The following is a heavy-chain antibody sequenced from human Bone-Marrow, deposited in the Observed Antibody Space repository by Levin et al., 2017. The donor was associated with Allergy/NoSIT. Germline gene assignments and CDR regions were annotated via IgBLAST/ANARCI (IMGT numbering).Heavy chain of an antibody. CDR3: AREIVVVPAAIYYYYGMDV. CDR2: IYTSGST. Sequence: SETLSLTCTVSGGSISSYYWSWIRQPAGKGLEWIGRIYTSGSTNYNPSLKSRVTMSVDTSKNQFSLKLSSVTAADTAVYYCAREIVVVPAAIYYYYGMDVWGQGTTVTVSS. J-gene: IGHJ6*02. D-gene: IGHD2-2*01. CDR1: GGSISSYY. V-gene: IGHV4-4*07.